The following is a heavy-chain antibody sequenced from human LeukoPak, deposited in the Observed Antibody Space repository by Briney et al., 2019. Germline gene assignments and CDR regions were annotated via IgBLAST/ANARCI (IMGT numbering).Heavy chain of an antibody. CDR2: IYYSGRP. J-gene: IGHJ6*02. D-gene: IGHD2-2*01. CDR3: ARHRVVPAARAYYYYGMDV. CDR1: GGSISRYY. V-gene: IGHV4-59*08. Sequence: SETLSLTCTVSGGSISRYYWSWLRQPPGKGLEWIGYIYYSGRPNYNPSLKSRVTISVDTAKNQFALKLSSVTAADTAVYYCARHRVVPAARAYYYYGMDVWGQGTTVTVSS.